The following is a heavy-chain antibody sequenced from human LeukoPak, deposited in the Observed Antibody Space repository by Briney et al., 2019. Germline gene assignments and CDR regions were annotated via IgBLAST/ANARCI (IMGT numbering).Heavy chain of an antibody. CDR1: GFTVSVSY. V-gene: IGHV3-66*01. CDR3: ARAWSGTQYYFDY. CDR2: IYSGGST. J-gene: IGHJ4*02. D-gene: IGHD3-3*01. Sequence: GGSLRLSCAASGFTVSVSYMSWVRQAPGKGLEWVSVIYSGGSTYYADSVKGRFTISRDTSKNTLYLQMNSLRAEDTAVYYCARAWSGTQYYFDYWGQGTLVTVSS.